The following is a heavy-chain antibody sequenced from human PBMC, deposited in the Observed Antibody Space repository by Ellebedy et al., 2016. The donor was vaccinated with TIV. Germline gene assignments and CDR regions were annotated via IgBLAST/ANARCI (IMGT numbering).Heavy chain of an antibody. V-gene: IGHV2-5*01. CDR3: AHKPSGGTTWFDY. D-gene: IGHD3-10*01. J-gene: IGHJ4*02. CDR2: IYWNDDK. Sequence: SGPTLVXPTQTLTLTCTFSGFSLNTSGVGVGWIRQPPGKALEWLALIYWNDDKRYNPSLKGITITKDTSKNQVVLAMTNMDPVDTATYYCAHKPSGGTTWFDYWGQGTLVTVSS. CDR1: GFSLNTSGVG.